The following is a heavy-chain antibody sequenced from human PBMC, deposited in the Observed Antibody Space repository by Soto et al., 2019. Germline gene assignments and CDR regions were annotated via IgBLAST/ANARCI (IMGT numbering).Heavy chain of an antibody. J-gene: IGHJ4*02. CDR2: IYHSGNT. D-gene: IGHD2-2*02. CDR1: GGSITTGGSY. CDR3: ARARFQVLYGKPYFDS. Sequence: SETLSLTCTVSGGSITTGGSYWSWIRQHPGKGLEWIGNIYHSGNTYYNPSLKSRLTISVDTSKNHFSLMVDSVTAADTAVYYCARARFQVLYGKPYFDSWGQGTLVTVS. V-gene: IGHV4-31*03.